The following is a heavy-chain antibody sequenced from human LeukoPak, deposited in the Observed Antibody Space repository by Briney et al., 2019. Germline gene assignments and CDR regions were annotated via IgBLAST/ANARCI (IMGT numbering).Heavy chain of an antibody. D-gene: IGHD3-10*01. Sequence: GGSLRLSCAASGFTFDDFGMIWVRQAPGKGLEWVSGINWNGASTGYADSVKGRFTISRDNAKNSLYLQMNSLRGEDKALYYCARRVDGSGRYRGYYYYYMDVWGKGTTVTISS. J-gene: IGHJ6*03. CDR3: ARRVDGSGRYRGYYYYYMDV. CDR2: INWNGAST. V-gene: IGHV3-20*04. CDR1: GFTFDDFG.